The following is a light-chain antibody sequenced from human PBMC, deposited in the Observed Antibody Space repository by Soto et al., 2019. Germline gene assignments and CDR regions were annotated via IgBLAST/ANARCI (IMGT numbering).Light chain of an antibody. J-gene: IGKJ2*01. V-gene: IGKV3-20*01. CDR1: QSVSSNY. CDR2: GAS. Sequence: EIVLTRSPATLSLSPGERATLSGRASQSVSSNYLAWYQHKPGQAPRILIYGASSRAAAIPYRFSGTGSGTDFTLTISRLEPEDFAVYYCQQYATSPTFGQGTKLEIK. CDR3: QQYATSPT.